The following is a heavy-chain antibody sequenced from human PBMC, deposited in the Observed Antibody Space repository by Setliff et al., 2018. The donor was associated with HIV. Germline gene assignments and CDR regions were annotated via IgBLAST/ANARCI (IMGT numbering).Heavy chain of an antibody. D-gene: IGHD3-3*01. CDR3: ARRFYTLLSGYYTDL. V-gene: IGHV1-46*01. CDR2: TNPAGGRP. CDR1: GYSFSNYY. J-gene: IGHJ4*02. Sequence: ASVKVSCKTSGYSFSNYYLLWVRQSPGQGLEWMGVTNPAGGRPTYAQKFQGRVTMTRDKSTSTVHMELTSLTSDDTAVYYCARRFYTLLSGYYTDLWGQGTQVTVSS.